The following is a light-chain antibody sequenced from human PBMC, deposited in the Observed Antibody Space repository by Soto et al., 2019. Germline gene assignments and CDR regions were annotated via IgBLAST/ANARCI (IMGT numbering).Light chain of an antibody. CDR1: QGISSY. CDR2: DAS. CDR3: QQYDNLPIT. J-gene: IGKJ5*01. V-gene: IGKV1-9*01. Sequence: IQLTQSPSSLSASVGDRVTITCRASQGISSYLGWYQQKPGKAPNLLIYDASTLQSGVPSRFSGSGSGTEFTLTISSLQPEDFATYYCQQYDNLPITFGQGTRLEIK.